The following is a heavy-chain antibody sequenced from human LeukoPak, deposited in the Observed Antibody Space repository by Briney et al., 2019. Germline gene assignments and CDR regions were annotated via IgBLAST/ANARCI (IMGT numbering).Heavy chain of an antibody. J-gene: IGHJ4*02. D-gene: IGHD3-3*01. V-gene: IGHV4-34*01. CDR2: INHSGST. CDR3: AGVGYDFRHDY. Sequence: SETLSLTCAVYGGSFSGYYWSRIRQPPGKGLEWIGEINHSGSTNYNPSLKSRVTISVDTSKNQFSLKLSSVTAADTAVYYCAGVGYDFRHDYWGQGTLVTVSS. CDR1: GGSFSGYY.